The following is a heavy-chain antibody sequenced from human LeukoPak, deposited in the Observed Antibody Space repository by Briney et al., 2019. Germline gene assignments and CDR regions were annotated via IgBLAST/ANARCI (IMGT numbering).Heavy chain of an antibody. J-gene: IGHJ4*02. CDR3: ARDGGYSGYDADC. V-gene: IGHV3-48*01. CDR1: GFAFSTYS. D-gene: IGHD5-12*01. CDR2: ISDSSAM. Sequence: GGSLRLSCAASGFAFSTYSMKWVRQAPGKGLEWVSYISDSSAMYYADSVRGRFTISRENDKNSLFLQMNSLRAEDTAVYYCARDGGYSGYDADCWGQGTLVTVSS.